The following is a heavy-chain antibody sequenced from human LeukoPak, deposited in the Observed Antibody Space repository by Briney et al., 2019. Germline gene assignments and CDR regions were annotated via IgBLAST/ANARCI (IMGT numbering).Heavy chain of an antibody. CDR2: ISYDGSNK. CDR1: GFTFRSYW. Sequence: GGSLRLSCAASGFTFRSYWMHWVRQAPGKGLEWVAIISYDGSNKYYADSVKARFTISRDNSKNTLFLQMNSLRAEDTAVYYCARDREYYDILTGYKVSHYFDYWGQGTLVTVSS. V-gene: IGHV3-30*03. CDR3: ARDREYYDILTGYKVSHYFDY. D-gene: IGHD3-9*01. J-gene: IGHJ4*02.